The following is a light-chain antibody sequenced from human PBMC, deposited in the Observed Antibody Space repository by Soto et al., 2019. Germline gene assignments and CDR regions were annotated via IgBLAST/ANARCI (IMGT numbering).Light chain of an antibody. Sequence: QSVLTQPASVSGSPGQSITISCTGTSSDVGGYNYVSWYQQHPGKAPKLMIYDVSNRPAGVSNLFSGSKSGNTASLTISGLQAEDEADYYCSSYTSSSPLGVFGTGTKLTVL. CDR1: SSDVGGYNY. CDR2: DVS. J-gene: IGLJ1*01. V-gene: IGLV2-14*01. CDR3: SSYTSSSPLGV.